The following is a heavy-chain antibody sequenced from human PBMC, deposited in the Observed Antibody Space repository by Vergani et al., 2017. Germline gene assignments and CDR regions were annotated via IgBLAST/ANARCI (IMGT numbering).Heavy chain of an antibody. CDR3: ARDKDMGYCSGGSCYDYYYYYMDV. V-gene: IGHV1-18*01. J-gene: IGHJ6*03. D-gene: IGHD2-15*01. CDR1: GYTFTSYG. CDR2: ISAYNGNT. Sequence: QVQLVQSGAEVKKPGASVKVSCKASGYTFTSYGISWVRQAPGQGLEWMGWISAYNGNTNYAQKFQGRVTITRDTSASTAYMELSSLRSEDTAVYYCARDKDMGYCSGGSCYDYYYYYMDVWGKGTTVTVSS.